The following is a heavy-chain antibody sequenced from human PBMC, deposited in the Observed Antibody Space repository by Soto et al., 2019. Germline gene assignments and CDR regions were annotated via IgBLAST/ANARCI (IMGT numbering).Heavy chain of an antibody. Sequence: GGSLRLSCAASGFTFSNFWMSWVRQAPGKGLEWVANIKQDGSEKKYVDSVKGRFTISRDNAKNSLFLQMYSLRAEDTAVYYSPKPTLLLRADPHPPAPYNSYGLDFWGQGTTVTVSS. J-gene: IGHJ6*02. CDR2: IKQDGSEK. CDR3: PKPTLLLRADPHPPAPYNSYGLDF. D-gene: IGHD3-22*01. CDR1: GFTFSNFW. V-gene: IGHV3-7*03.